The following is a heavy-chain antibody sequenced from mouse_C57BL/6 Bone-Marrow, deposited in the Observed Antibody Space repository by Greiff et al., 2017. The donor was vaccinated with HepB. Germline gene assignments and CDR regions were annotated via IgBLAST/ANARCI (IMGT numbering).Heavy chain of an antibody. CDR2: IYPGDGDT. CDR3: ARSLYNPKEYYYARDY. V-gene: IGHV1-82*01. D-gene: IGHD2-12*01. Sequence: QVQLQQSGPELVKPRASVKISCKASGYAFSSSWMNWVKQRPGKGLEWIGRIYPGDGDTNYNGKFKGKATLTADKSSSTAYMQLSSLTSEDSAVYFCARSLYNPKEYYYARDYGGQGTSVTVSS. CDR1: GYAFSSSW. J-gene: IGHJ4*01.